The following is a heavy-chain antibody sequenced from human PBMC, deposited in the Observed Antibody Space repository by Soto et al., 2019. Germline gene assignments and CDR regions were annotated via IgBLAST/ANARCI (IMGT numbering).Heavy chain of an antibody. CDR3: ARATDPLDGYLSWFDP. Sequence: PSETLSLTCAVSGYSISSGYYWGWIRQPPGKGLEWIGSIYHSGSTYYNPSLKSRVTISVDTSKSQFSLKLSSVTAADTAVYYCARATDPLDGYLSWFDPWGQGTLVTVSS. CDR2: IYHSGST. J-gene: IGHJ5*02. D-gene: IGHD2-21*01. V-gene: IGHV4-38-2*01. CDR1: GYSISSGYY.